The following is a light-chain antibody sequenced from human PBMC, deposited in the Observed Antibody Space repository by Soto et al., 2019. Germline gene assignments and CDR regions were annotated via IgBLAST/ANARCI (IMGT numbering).Light chain of an antibody. CDR1: QSVSSN. V-gene: IGKV3-15*01. J-gene: IGKJ4*01. CDR3: QHYNNWPLT. CDR2: GAS. Sequence: EIVLTQSPGTLSLSPGERATLSCRASQSVSSNFLAWYQEKPGQAPRLLIYGASTRATGIPARFSGSGSGTEFTLTISSLQSEDFAVYYCQHYNNWPLTFGGGTKVDIK.